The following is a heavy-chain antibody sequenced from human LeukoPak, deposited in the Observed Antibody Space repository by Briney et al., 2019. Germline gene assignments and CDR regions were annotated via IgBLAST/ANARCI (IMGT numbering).Heavy chain of an antibody. D-gene: IGHD5-24*01. CDR2: IYYSGST. CDR1: GGSISSSNW. V-gene: IGHV4-30-4*01. CDR3: ARDLDGTFDY. J-gene: IGHJ4*02. Sequence: SETLSLTCAVSGGSISSSNWWSWIRQPPGKGLEWIGYIYYSGSTYYNPSLKSRVTISVDTSKNQFSLKLSSVTAADTAVYYCARDLDGTFDYWGQGTLVTVSS.